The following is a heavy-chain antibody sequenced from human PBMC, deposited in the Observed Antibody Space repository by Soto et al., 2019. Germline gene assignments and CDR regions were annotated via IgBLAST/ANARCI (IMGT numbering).Heavy chain of an antibody. CDR1: GGSISSGGYY. CDR2: IYYSGST. D-gene: IGHD2-8*01. J-gene: IGHJ6*02. CDR3: AREYCTNGVCHYGMDV. V-gene: IGHV4-31*03. Sequence: PSETLSLTCTVSGGSISSGGYYWSWIRQHPGKGLEWIGYIYYSGSTYYNPSLKSRVTISVDTSKNQFPLKLSSVTAADTAVYYCAREYCTNGVCHYGMDVWGQGTTVTVSS.